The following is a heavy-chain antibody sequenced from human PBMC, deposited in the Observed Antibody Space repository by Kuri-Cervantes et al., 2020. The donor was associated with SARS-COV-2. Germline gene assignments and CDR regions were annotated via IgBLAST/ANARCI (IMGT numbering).Heavy chain of an antibody. D-gene: IGHD2-2*01. Sequence: ASVKVSCKASGGTFSSYAINWVRQATGQGLEWMGWMNPNSGNTGYAQKFQGRVTITRNTSISTAYMELSSLRSEDTAVYYCARVASDCSSTSCSDYWGQGTLVTVSS. CDR1: GGTFSSYA. CDR3: ARVASDCSSTSCSDY. CDR2: MNPNSGNT. V-gene: IGHV1-8*03. J-gene: IGHJ4*02.